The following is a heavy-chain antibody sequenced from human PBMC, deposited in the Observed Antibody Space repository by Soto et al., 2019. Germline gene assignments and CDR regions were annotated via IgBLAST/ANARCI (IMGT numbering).Heavy chain of an antibody. CDR3: ARGPYYDLIWNYYYMDV. J-gene: IGHJ6*03. CDR1: GGSISGHY. V-gene: IGHV4-59*08. Sequence: QVQLQESGPGLVKPSETLSLSCSVSGGSISGHYWSWVRQTPRKGLEWIGYMYYSGITNYNTSLNSRVTISVDTSKNHFSLRLTSVTAADTAVYYCARGPYYDLIWNYYYMDVWGKGTTVTVSS. D-gene: IGHD3-16*01. CDR2: MYYSGIT.